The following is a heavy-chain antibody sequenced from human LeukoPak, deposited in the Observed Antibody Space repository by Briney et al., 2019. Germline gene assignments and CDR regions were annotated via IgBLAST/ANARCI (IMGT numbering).Heavy chain of an antibody. D-gene: IGHD6-13*01. CDR3: ARYSSSWYGVDY. Sequence: PSETLSLTCTVSGGSISSYYWSWIRQPPGKGLEWIGYICYSGSTNYNPSLKSRVTISVDTSKNQFSLKLSSVTAADTAVYYCARYSSSWYGVDYWGQGTLVTVSS. CDR1: GGSISSYY. J-gene: IGHJ4*02. CDR2: ICYSGST. V-gene: IGHV4-59*01.